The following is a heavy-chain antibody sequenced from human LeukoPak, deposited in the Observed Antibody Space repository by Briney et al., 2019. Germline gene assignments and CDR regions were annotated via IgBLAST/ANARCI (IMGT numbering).Heavy chain of an antibody. V-gene: IGHV3-53*01. Sequence: GGSLRLSCAASGFTVSNSYMSWVRQAPGKGLEWVSVIYSGGITYYADSVKGRFTISRDNSKNTMYLQMNSLRAEDTAVYYCARVSLELRSDDAFDIWGQGTMVTVSS. D-gene: IGHD1-7*01. CDR1: GFTVSNSY. CDR3: ARVSLELRSDDAFDI. J-gene: IGHJ3*02. CDR2: IYSGGIT.